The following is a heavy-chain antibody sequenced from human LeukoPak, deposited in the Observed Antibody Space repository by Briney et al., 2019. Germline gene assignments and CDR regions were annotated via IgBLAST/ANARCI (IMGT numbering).Heavy chain of an antibody. D-gene: IGHD3-10*01. J-gene: IGHJ4*01. V-gene: IGHV4-39*01. CDR3: ASRVYGLGSFNY. CDR2: IYNSGTT. CDR1: GDSISSTSYY. Sequence: TASETLSLTCTVSGDSISSTSYYWDWIRQPQGKGLEWIGSIYNSGTTYYNPPLKSRVTISVDTSKNQFSLKVSSVTAADTAVYYCASRVYGLGSFNYWGQGTLVTVSS.